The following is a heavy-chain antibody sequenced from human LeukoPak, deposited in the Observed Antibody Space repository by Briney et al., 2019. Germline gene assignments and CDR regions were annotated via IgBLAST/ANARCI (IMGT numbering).Heavy chain of an antibody. CDR1: GFPFSSYW. Sequence: GGSLRLSCVASGFPFSSYWMTWVRQAPGKGLGWVANIKQDGSKKSYVDSVKGRFTISRDNAKNSLYLQMDSLRAEDTAIYYCTRVGYIDEGIDYWGQGTLVTVSS. D-gene: IGHD5-24*01. V-gene: IGHV3-7*04. CDR2: IKQDGSKK. CDR3: TRVGYIDEGIDY. J-gene: IGHJ4*02.